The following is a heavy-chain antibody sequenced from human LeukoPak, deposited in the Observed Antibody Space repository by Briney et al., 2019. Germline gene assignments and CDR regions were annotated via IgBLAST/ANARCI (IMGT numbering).Heavy chain of an antibody. V-gene: IGHV3-30*18. J-gene: IGHJ4*02. CDR3: AKDGYDSSGIDY. D-gene: IGHD3-22*01. CDR2: ISYDGSNK. CDR1: GFTFSSYG. Sequence: PGGSLRLSCAASGFTFSSYGMHWVRQAPGKGLEWVAVISYDGSNKYYADSVKGRFTISRDNSKNTLYLQMNSLRAEDTAVYYCAKDGYDSSGIDYWGQGTLVTVSS.